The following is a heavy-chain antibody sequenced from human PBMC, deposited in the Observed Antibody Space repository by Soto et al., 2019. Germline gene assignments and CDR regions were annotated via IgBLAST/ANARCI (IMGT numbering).Heavy chain of an antibody. CDR2: ISGSGATT. D-gene: IGHD5-12*01. Sequence: EVQLLESGGGSVQPGGSLRLSCAASGFSFSGYAMAWVRQAPGKGLEWVSGISGSGATTYYADSVKGRCTISRDNSKNTLSLQVNRLSAEDTAVYYCANAGGGYTKWHFDSWGHGSLVTVSS. CDR1: GFSFSGYA. J-gene: IGHJ4*01. CDR3: ANAGGGYTKWHFDS. V-gene: IGHV3-23*01.